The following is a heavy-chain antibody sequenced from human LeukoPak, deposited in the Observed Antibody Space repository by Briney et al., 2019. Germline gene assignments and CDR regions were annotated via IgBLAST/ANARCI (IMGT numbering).Heavy chain of an antibody. CDR3: ATVRWGLIRGWYFDL. CDR1: GYTLTELS. D-gene: IGHD2-21*01. Sequence: ASVKVSCKVSGYTLTELSMHWVRQAPGKGLEWMGGFDPEDGETIYAQKFQGRVTMTEDTSTDTAYMELSSLGSEDTAVYYCATVRWGLIRGWYFDLWGRGTLVTVSS. J-gene: IGHJ2*01. V-gene: IGHV1-24*01. CDR2: FDPEDGET.